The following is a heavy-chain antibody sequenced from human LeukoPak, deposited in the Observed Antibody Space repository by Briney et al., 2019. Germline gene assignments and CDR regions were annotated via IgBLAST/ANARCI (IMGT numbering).Heavy chain of an antibody. CDR1: GYTFTSYG. CDR3: AKAIGYCSGGSCYSDY. D-gene: IGHD2-15*01. CDR2: ISAYNGNT. Sequence: ASVKVSCKASGYTFTSYGISWVRQAPGQGLEWMGWISAYNGNTNYAQKLQGRVTMTTDTSTSTAYMELRSLRSDDTAVYYCAKAIGYCSGGSCYSDYWGQGTLVTVSS. J-gene: IGHJ4*02. V-gene: IGHV1-18*01.